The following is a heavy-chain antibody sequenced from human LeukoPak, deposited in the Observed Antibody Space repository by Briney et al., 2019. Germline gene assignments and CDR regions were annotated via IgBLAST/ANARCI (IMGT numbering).Heavy chain of an antibody. Sequence: PGGSLRLSCAASGFTYTNYAMNWVRQAPEKGLEWVSVISGSGRSTYYADSVKGRFTISRDNSKSTLLLQMNSLRAEDTAVYYCAKVRWDNSGWYYLDSWGQGTLVTVSS. CDR2: ISGSGRST. CDR1: GFTYTNYA. V-gene: IGHV3-23*01. CDR3: AKVRWDNSGWYYLDS. D-gene: IGHD6-19*01. J-gene: IGHJ4*02.